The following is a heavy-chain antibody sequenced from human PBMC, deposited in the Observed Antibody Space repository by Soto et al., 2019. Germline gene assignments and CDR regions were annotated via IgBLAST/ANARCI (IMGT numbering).Heavy chain of an antibody. D-gene: IGHD3-3*01. J-gene: IGHJ4*02. CDR3: TTGGDFWSSYYNY. CDR1: GFIFSNAW. CDR2: IKNKPDGGTT. Sequence: PGGSLRLSCAASGFIFSNAWMNWVRQAPGEGLEWVGRIKNKPDGGTTDYAAPVKGRFTISRDDLENTLYLQMNSLKTEDTAVYYCTTGGDFWSSYYNYWGPGTLVTVSS. V-gene: IGHV3-15*07.